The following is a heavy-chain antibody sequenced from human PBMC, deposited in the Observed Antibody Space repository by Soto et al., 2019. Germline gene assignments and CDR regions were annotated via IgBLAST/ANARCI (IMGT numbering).Heavy chain of an antibody. CDR3: ARDSSAYYDFWSGYYTGINFDY. D-gene: IGHD3-3*01. J-gene: IGHJ4*02. Sequence: GGSLRLSCAASGFTFSSYSMNWVRQAPGKGLEWVSYISSSSSTIYYADSVKGRFTISRDNAKNSLYLQMNSLRAEDTAVYYCARDSSAYYDFWSGYYTGINFDYWGQGTLVTVSS. V-gene: IGHV3-48*01. CDR2: ISSSSSTI. CDR1: GFTFSSYS.